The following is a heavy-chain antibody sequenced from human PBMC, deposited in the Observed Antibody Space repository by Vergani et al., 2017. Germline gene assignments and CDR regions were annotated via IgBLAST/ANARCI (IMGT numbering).Heavy chain of an antibody. CDR2: ISYDGSNK. D-gene: IGHD1-26*01. CDR3: ARGRQGGIVGAIGDY. Sequence: QVQLVESGGGVVQPGRSLRLSCAASGFTFSSYGMHWVRQAPGKGLEWVAVISYDGSNKYYADSVKGRFTISGDNSKNTLYLQMNSLRAEDTAVYYCARGRQGGIVGAIGDYWGQGTLVTVSS. J-gene: IGHJ4*02. CDR1: GFTFSSYG. V-gene: IGHV3-30*03.